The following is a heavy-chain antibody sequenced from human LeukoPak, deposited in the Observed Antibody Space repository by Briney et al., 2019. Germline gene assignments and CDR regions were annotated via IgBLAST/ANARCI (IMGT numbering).Heavy chain of an antibody. CDR3: ARGGVSGLFDY. CDR2: INHSGST. V-gene: IGHV4-34*01. CDR1: GGSFSGYY. Sequence: SETLSLTCAVYGGSFSGYYWSWIRQPPGKGLEWIGEINHSGSTNYNPSLKSRVTIPVDTSKNQFSLKLSSVTAADTAVYYCARGGVSGLFDYWGQGTLVTVSS. D-gene: IGHD3-3*01. J-gene: IGHJ4*02.